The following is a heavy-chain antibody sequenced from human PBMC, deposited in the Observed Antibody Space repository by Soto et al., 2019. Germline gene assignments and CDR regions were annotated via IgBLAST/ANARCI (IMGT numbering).Heavy chain of an antibody. J-gene: IGHJ4*02. Sequence: PGGSLRLSCAASGFTVSSNYMSWVRQAPGKGLEWVSVIYSGGSTYYADSVKGRFTISRDNSKNTLYLQMNSLRAEDTAVYYCARGGRYYYDSSGYYSDYWGQGTLVTVS. CDR1: GFTVSSNY. CDR3: ARGGRYYYDSSGYYSDY. D-gene: IGHD3-22*01. CDR2: IYSGGST. V-gene: IGHV3-53*01.